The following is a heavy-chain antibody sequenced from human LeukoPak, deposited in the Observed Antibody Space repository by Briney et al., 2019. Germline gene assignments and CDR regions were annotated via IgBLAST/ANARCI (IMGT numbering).Heavy chain of an antibody. Sequence: SETLSLTCAIYGGSFSGYYWSWIRQPPGKGPEWIGEINHSGSTNYNPSLKSRVTISVDTSKNQFSLRLISVTAADTAVYYCARRGPLYSGSFTLYYCYYMDVWGKGTTVTVSS. CDR3: ARRGPLYSGSFTLYYCYYMDV. CDR2: INHSGST. J-gene: IGHJ6*03. D-gene: IGHD1-26*01. CDR1: GGSFSGYY. V-gene: IGHV4-34*01.